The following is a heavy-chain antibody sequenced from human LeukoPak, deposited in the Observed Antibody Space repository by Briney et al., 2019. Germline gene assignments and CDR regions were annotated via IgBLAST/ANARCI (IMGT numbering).Heavy chain of an antibody. D-gene: IGHD2-2*01. Sequence: GRSLRLSCAPSGFTFSSYSMHWVRQAPGKGLEWVAVISDDGSKRYYADSVKGRFSISRDNSKNTLYLQMNSLRAEDTAVYYCARDHCSSTSCYSVVAFDIWGQGTMVTVSS. CDR1: GFTFSSYS. J-gene: IGHJ3*02. CDR3: ARDHCSSTSCYSVVAFDI. V-gene: IGHV3-30*03. CDR2: ISDDGSKR.